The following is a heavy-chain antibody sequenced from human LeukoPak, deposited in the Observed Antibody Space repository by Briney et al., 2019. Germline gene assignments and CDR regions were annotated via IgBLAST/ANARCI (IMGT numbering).Heavy chain of an antibody. CDR1: GYTFTSYD. Sequence: ASVKVSCKASGYTFTSYDINWVRQATRQGLEWMGWMNPNSGNTGYAQKFQGRVTMTRNTSISTAYMELSSLRSEDTAVYYCAIRYGSGEKYYYYYYMDVWGKGTTVTVSS. J-gene: IGHJ6*03. CDR3: AIRYGSGEKYYYYYYMDV. CDR2: MNPNSGNT. D-gene: IGHD3-10*01. V-gene: IGHV1-8*01.